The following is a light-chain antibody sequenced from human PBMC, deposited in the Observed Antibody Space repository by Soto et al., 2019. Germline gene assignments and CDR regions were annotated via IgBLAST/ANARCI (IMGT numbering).Light chain of an antibody. CDR3: QQSGISPRLT. Sequence: EIVLTQSPGTLSLSPGERATLSCRASQSVSSSYLAWYQQKPGQAPRLLIYGASTRATGIPDRFSCSGSGTDFTLTISRLEPEDFAVYYCQQSGISPRLTFGGGTKVEIK. V-gene: IGKV3-20*01. J-gene: IGKJ4*01. CDR1: QSVSSSY. CDR2: GAS.